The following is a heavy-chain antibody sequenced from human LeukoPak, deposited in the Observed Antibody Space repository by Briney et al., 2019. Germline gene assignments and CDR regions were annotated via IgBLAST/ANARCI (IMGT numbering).Heavy chain of an antibody. CDR1: GYTLTELS. Sequence: GASVKVSCKVSGYTLTELSMHWVRQAPGKGLEWMGGFDPEDGETIYAQKFQGRVTMTEDTSTDTAYMELSSLRSEDTAVYYCATDGARLGELWHYYYGMDVWGQGTTVTVSS. V-gene: IGHV1-24*01. CDR3: ATDGARLGELWHYYYGMDV. CDR2: FDPEDGET. J-gene: IGHJ6*02. D-gene: IGHD3-16*01.